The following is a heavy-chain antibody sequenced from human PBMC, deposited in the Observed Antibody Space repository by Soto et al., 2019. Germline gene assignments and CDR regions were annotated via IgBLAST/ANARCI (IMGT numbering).Heavy chain of an antibody. Sequence: QVQLVQSGAEVKKPGASVKVSCKASGYTFTGYYMHWVRQAPGQGLEWMGWINPNSGGTKYAQKVQRWVTMTRDTSISTAYMELSRLRSDDTAVYYCARDSYGSVPGGNWFDPWGQGPMVTVSS. J-gene: IGHJ5*02. CDR2: INPNSGGT. CDR3: ARDSYGSVPGGNWFDP. CDR1: GYTFTGYY. V-gene: IGHV1-2*04. D-gene: IGHD3-10*01.